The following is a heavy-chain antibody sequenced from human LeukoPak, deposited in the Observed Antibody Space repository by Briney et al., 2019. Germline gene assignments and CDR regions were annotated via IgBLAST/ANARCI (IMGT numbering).Heavy chain of an antibody. CDR2: ISYDGSNK. Sequence: PGGSLRLSCAASGFTFSSYAMHWIRQAPGKGLEWVAVISYDGSNKYYADSVKGRFTISRDNSKNTLYLQMNSLRAEDTAVYYCARDLVLRYCSGGSCYGLDYWGQGTLVTVSS. V-gene: IGHV3-30*04. D-gene: IGHD2-15*01. J-gene: IGHJ4*02. CDR3: ARDLVLRYCSGGSCYGLDY. CDR1: GFTFSSYA.